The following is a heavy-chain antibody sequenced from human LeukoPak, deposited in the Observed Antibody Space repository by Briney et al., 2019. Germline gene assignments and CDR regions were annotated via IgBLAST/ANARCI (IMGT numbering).Heavy chain of an antibody. CDR3: ARGAGLLSYFDY. D-gene: IGHD3-10*01. Sequence: SETLSLTCTVSGGSISSYYWSWIRQPPGKGLEWIGYIYYSGSTNYNPSLKSRVTISVDTSKNQFSLKLSSVTAAATAVYYCARGAGLLSYFDYWGQGTLVTVSS. V-gene: IGHV4-59*01. CDR1: GGSISSYY. CDR2: IYYSGST. J-gene: IGHJ4*02.